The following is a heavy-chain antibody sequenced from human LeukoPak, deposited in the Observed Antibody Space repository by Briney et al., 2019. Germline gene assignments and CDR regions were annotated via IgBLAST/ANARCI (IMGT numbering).Heavy chain of an antibody. CDR3: ARKGGSRPNDAFDI. J-gene: IGHJ3*02. CDR2: ISGSGGDT. Sequence: GGSLRLPCAASGFTFSNFPMTWVRQAPGKGLEAFSSISGSGGDTYYKDSVKGRFTISRDNAENSLFLQMNSLRVEDTAVYYCARKGGSRPNDAFDIWGQGTMVTVSS. CDR1: GFTFSNFP. D-gene: IGHD2-15*01. V-gene: IGHV3-23*01.